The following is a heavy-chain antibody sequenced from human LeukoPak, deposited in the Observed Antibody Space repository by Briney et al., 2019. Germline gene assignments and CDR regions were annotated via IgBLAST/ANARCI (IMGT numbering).Heavy chain of an antibody. CDR3: AKGPTSFYYDFWSGYQN. CDR1: GFTFSSYA. J-gene: IGHJ4*02. Sequence: TGGSLRLSCAASGFTFSSYAMSWVRQAPGKGLEWVSAISGSGGSTNYADSVKGRFTISRDNSKNTLYLQMNSLRAEDTAVYYCAKGPTSFYYDFWSGYQNWGQGTLVTVSS. D-gene: IGHD3-3*01. V-gene: IGHV3-23*01. CDR2: ISGSGGST.